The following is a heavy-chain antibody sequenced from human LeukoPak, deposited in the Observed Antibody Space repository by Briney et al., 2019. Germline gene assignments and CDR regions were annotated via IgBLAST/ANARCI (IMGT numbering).Heavy chain of an antibody. D-gene: IGHD4-17*01. CDR3: ATNSTVTRVGFDY. Sequence: GGSLRLSCAASGFTFSSHSMNWVRQAPGKGLEWVSSISSSGSNIYYADSVKGRFTISRDNAKNSLYLQMNSLRAEDMAVYYCATNSTVTRVGFDYWGQGTLVTVSS. J-gene: IGHJ4*02. CDR2: ISSSGSNI. CDR1: GFTFSSHS. V-gene: IGHV3-21*01.